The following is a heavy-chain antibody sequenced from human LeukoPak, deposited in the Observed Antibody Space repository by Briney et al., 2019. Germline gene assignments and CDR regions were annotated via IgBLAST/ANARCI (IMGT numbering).Heavy chain of an antibody. J-gene: IGHJ4*02. V-gene: IGHV3-7*03. CDR2: IKQDGSEK. CDR3: ARDPAYSDYFDY. D-gene: IGHD2-21*01. CDR1: GFTFSSYW. Sequence: GGSLRLSCAASGFTFSSYWMSWARQAPGKGLEWVANIKQDGSEKYYVDSVEGRFTISRDNAKNSLYLQMNSLRAEDTAVYYCARDPAYSDYFDYWGQGTLVTVSS.